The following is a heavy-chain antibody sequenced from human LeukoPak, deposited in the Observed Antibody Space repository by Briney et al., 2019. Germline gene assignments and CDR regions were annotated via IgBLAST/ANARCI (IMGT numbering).Heavy chain of an antibody. CDR3: ARDVDYGDYGEPYWYFDL. V-gene: IGHV3-7*01. J-gene: IGHJ2*01. Sequence: PGGSLRLSCAASGFTFSSYWMSWVRQAPGKGLEWVANIKQDGNEKYYVDSVKGRFTISRDNAKNSLYLQMNSLRAEDTAVYYCARDVDYGDYGEPYWYFDLWGRGTLVTVSS. CDR2: IKQDGNEK. CDR1: GFTFSSYW. D-gene: IGHD4-17*01.